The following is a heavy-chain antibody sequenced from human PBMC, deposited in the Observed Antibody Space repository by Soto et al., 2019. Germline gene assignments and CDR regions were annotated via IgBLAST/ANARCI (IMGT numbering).Heavy chain of an antibody. Sequence: SETLSLTCTVSGGSINSDNYYWSLIRQHPGKGLEYIGYIYYRGSTYYNPSLKSRVTTSVDTSKNQFSLKLSSVTAADTAVYYCAREGVYGPHFFDYWGQGTLVTVSS. D-gene: IGHD4-17*01. J-gene: IGHJ4*02. CDR2: IYYRGST. V-gene: IGHV4-31*03. CDR1: GGSINSDNYY. CDR3: AREGVYGPHFFDY.